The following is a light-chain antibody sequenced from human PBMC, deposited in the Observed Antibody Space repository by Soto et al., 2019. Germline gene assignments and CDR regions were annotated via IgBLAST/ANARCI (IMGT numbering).Light chain of an antibody. V-gene: IGLV2-23*03. CDR2: EGS. CDR3: CSYAGSSTFE. J-gene: IGLJ2*01. CDR1: SSDVGSYNL. Sequence: QSALTQPASVSGSPGQSITISCTGTSSDVGSYNLVSWYQQHPGKAPKLMIYEGSKRPPGVSNRFSGSKSGNTASLTISGLQAEDEADYYCCSYAGSSTFEFGGGTKLTVL.